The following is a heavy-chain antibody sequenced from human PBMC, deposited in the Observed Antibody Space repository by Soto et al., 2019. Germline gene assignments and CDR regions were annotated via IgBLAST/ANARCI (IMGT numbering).Heavy chain of an antibody. V-gene: IGHV3-33*01. Sequence: QVQLVESGGGVVQPGRSLRLSCAASGFTFSSYGMHWVRQAPGKGLEWVAVIWYDGSNKYYADSVKGRFTISRDNSKXTXYLQMNSLRAEDTAVYYCARDTAAAGGPNYYYGMDVWGQGTTVTVSS. D-gene: IGHD6-13*01. CDR1: GFTFSSYG. CDR3: ARDTAAAGGPNYYYGMDV. CDR2: IWYDGSNK. J-gene: IGHJ6*02.